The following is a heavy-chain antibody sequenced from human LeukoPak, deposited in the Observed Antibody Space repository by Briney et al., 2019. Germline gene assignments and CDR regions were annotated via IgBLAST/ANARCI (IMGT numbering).Heavy chain of an antibody. CDR1: GGTFSSYA. J-gene: IGHJ5*02. D-gene: IGHD2-21*02. Sequence: SVKVSCKASGGTFSSYAISWVRQAPGQGLEWMGGIIPIFGTANYAQKFQGRVTITADKSTSTAYMELSSLRSEDTAVYYCAREKEEYCGGDCKGAWFDPWGQGTLVTVSS. CDR2: IIPIFGTA. V-gene: IGHV1-69*06. CDR3: AREKEEYCGGDCKGAWFDP.